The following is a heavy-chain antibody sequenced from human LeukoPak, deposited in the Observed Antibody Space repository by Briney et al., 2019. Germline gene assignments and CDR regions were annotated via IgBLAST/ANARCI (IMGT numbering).Heavy chain of an antibody. Sequence: SETLSLTCTVSGGSISSYYWSWIRQPPGKGLEWIGYIYYSGSTNYNPSLKSRVTISVDTSKNQFSLKLSSVTAADTAVYYCAGTVVVTAIRTPTPSHTFDYWGQGTLVTVSS. V-gene: IGHV4-59*01. CDR3: AGTVVVTAIRTPTPSHTFDY. D-gene: IGHD2-21*02. J-gene: IGHJ4*02. CDR2: IYYSGST. CDR1: GGSISSYY.